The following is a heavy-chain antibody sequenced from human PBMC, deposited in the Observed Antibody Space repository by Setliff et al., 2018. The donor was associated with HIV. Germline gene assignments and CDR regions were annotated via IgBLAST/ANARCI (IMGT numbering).Heavy chain of an antibody. CDR2: IYSTGNT. CDR1: GGSISSGTYY. V-gene: IGHV4-61*09. Sequence: SETLSLTCTVSGGSISSGTYYWSWIRQPAGKGLEWIGHIYSTGNTNYNSSLKSRVTMSIETSKNQFSLKLTSVAAADTAVYYCARDDDKLFDYWGQGALVTVSS. CDR3: ARDDDKLFDY. J-gene: IGHJ4*02. D-gene: IGHD3-22*01.